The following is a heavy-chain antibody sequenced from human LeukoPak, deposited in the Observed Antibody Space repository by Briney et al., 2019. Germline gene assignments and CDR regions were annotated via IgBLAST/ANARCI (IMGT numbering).Heavy chain of an antibody. Sequence: SETLSLTCTVSGGSISSYYWSWIRQPPGKGLEWIGYIYYSGSTNYNPSLKSRVTISVDTSKNQFSLKLSSVTAADTAVYYCARVPHSSSWYGYVDYWGQGTLVTVSS. CDR3: ARVPHSSSWYGYVDY. CDR1: GGSISSYY. CDR2: IYYSGST. D-gene: IGHD6-13*01. V-gene: IGHV4-59*01. J-gene: IGHJ4*02.